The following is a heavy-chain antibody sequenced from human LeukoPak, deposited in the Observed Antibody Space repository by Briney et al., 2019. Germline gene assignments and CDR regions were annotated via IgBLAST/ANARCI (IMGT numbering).Heavy chain of an antibody. CDR2: IIPIFGTS. CDR3: ALKRYCSSTSCYAPFDY. D-gene: IGHD2-2*01. CDR1: GGTFSSYA. V-gene: IGHV1-69*06. Sequence: SVKVSCKASGGTFSSYAISWVRQAPGQGLEWMGGIIPIFGTSNYAQKFQGRVTITADKSTSTAYMELSSLRSEDTAIYYCALKRYCSSTSCYAPFDYWGQGTLVTVSS. J-gene: IGHJ4*02.